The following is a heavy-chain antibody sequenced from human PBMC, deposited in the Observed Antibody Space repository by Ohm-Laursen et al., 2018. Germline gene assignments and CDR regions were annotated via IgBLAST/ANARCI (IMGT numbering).Heavy chain of an antibody. Sequence: SETLSLTCTVSGGSISSYYWSWIRQPAGKGLEWIGRIYTSGSTNYNPSLKSRVTMSVDTSKNQFSLKLSSVTAADTAVYYCARGYYYGSGSYYNHFDYWGQGTLVTVSS. CDR3: ARGYYYGSGSYYNHFDY. CDR2: IYTSGST. D-gene: IGHD3-10*01. J-gene: IGHJ4*02. CDR1: GGSISSYY. V-gene: IGHV4-4*07.